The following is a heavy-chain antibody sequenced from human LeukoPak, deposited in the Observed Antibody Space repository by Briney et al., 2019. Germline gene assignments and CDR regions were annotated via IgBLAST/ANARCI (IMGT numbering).Heavy chain of an antibody. CDR3: ARYSSDHDGRHFEF. Sequence: KSSETLSLTCTVSGVSIGGYFWSWLRQPPGKGLEWVGWIFYNGNTNYNSSLKSRLAMSVDASKNQFYLKLNSVTAADTAVYYCARYSSDHDGRHFEFWGQGILVTVSS. J-gene: IGHJ4*02. CDR2: IFYNGNT. CDR1: GVSIGGYF. V-gene: IGHV4-59*12. D-gene: IGHD2-21*01.